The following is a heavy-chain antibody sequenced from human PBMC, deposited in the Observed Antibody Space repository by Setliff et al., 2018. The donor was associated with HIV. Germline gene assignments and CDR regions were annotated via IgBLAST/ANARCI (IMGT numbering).Heavy chain of an antibody. CDR3: ARGGTSTPQSFDY. Sequence: SETLSLTCAVYGESFSDYSWTWIRQPPGKGLEWIGEINHSGSTYYNPSLKSRVTVSVDTSKSQFSLKLRSVTAADTAVYYCARGGTSTPQSFDYWGQGSLVTVSS. V-gene: IGHV4-34*01. CDR2: INHSGST. CDR1: GESFSDYS. D-gene: IGHD2-2*01. J-gene: IGHJ4*02.